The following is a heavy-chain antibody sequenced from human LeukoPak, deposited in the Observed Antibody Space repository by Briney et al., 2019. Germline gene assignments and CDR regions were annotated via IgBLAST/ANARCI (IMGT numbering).Heavy chain of an antibody. CDR1: GFTVSTNY. V-gene: IGHV3-53*01. Sequence: GGSLRLSCAASGFTVSTNYMTWVRQAPGKGLQWVSILYSGGDTYYADSVKGRFTISRDNSKNTLFLQMNSLRAEDTAVYYCAKDREGLSSGYDLEYFDYWGQGTLVTVSS. J-gene: IGHJ4*02. CDR3: AKDREGLSSGYDLEYFDY. D-gene: IGHD5-12*01. CDR2: LYSGGDT.